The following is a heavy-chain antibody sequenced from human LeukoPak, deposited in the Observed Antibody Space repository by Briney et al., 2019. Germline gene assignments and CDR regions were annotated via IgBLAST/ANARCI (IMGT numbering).Heavy chain of an antibody. D-gene: IGHD2-2*01. J-gene: IGHJ6*03. V-gene: IGHV1-18*01. CDR1: GYTFTSYG. CDR2: ISAYNGNT. Sequence: GSSVKVSCKASGYTFTSYGISWVRQAPGQGLEWMGWISAYNGNTNYAQKLQGRVTMTTDTSTSTAYMELRSLRSDDTAVYYCARDLRDEYQLLYYYYYMDVWGKGTTVTISS. CDR3: ARDLRDEYQLLYYYYYMDV.